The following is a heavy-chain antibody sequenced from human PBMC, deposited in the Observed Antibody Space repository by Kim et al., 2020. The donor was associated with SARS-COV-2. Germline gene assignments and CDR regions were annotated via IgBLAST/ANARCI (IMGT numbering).Heavy chain of an antibody. CDR1: GFKFSNYG. D-gene: IGHD3-3*01. CDR3: ARDPRTFYDFWSGYSDNWFDS. CDR2: IWYDGSNK. V-gene: IGHV3-33*01. J-gene: IGHJ5*01. Sequence: GGSLRLSCEVSGFKFSNYGMHWVRQAPGKGLEWVAGIWYDGSNKHYADSVKGRFTISRDNSNSTLFLQINSLRVDDTAMYYCARDPRTFYDFWSGYSDNWFDSWGQGTLVTVSS.